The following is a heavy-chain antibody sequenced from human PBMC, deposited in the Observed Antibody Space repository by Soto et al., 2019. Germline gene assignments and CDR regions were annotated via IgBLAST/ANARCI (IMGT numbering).Heavy chain of an antibody. CDR3: ARDRWNY. V-gene: IGHV1-46*01. CDR1: GYTFSNYY. D-gene: IGHD3-3*01. J-gene: IGHJ4*02. Sequence: ASVKVSCKASGYTFSNYYMHWVRQVPGQGLEWMGMISPSGTSTTNTQRFQGRVTMTSDTSTSTVHMELSSLRSEDTAVYYCARDRWNYWGQ. CDR2: ISPSGTST.